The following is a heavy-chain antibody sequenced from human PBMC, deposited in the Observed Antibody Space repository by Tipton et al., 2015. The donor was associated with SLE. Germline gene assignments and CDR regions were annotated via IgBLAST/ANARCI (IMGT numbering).Heavy chain of an antibody. D-gene: IGHD1-26*01. CDR2: INSDGSST. J-gene: IGHJ4*02. CDR3: ANSVGATPLDY. CDR1: GFTFSSYW. Sequence: SLRLSCAASGFTFSSYWMHWVRQAPGKGLVWVSRINSDGSSTSYADSVKGRFTISRDNSKNTLYLQMNSLRAEDTAVYYCANSVGATPLDYWGQGTLVTVSS. V-gene: IGHV3-74*01.